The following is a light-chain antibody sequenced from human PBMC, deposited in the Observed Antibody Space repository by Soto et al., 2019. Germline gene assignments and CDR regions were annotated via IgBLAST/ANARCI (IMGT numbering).Light chain of an antibody. CDR2: EGS. CDR3: CSYAGSSTWV. V-gene: IGLV2-23*01. CDR1: SSDVGGYHL. J-gene: IGLJ3*02. Sequence: QSVLTQPASVSGSPGQSITISCTGTSSDVGGYHLVSWYQQHPGKAPKLLIYEGSKRPSGVSNRFSGSKSGNTASLTISGLQAEDEADYYCCSYAGSSTWVFGGGTKLTVL.